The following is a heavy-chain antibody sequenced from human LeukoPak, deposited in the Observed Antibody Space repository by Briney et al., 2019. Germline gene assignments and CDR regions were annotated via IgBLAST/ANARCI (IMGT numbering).Heavy chain of an antibody. J-gene: IGHJ4*02. Sequence: SETLSLTCTVSGGSISRSSYYWGWIRQPPGKGLEWIGSIYYSGSTYYNPSLKSRVTISVDTSKNQFSLKLSSVTAADTAVYYCARHFTIVVVPAAQFDYWGQGTLVTVSS. CDR2: IYYSGST. V-gene: IGHV4-39*01. D-gene: IGHD2-2*01. CDR1: GGSISRSSYY. CDR3: ARHFTIVVVPAAQFDY.